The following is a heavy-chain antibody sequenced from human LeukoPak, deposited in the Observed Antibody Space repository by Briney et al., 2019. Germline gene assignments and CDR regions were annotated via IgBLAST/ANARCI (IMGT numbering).Heavy chain of an antibody. D-gene: IGHD5-18*01. Sequence: GGSLRLSCAASGFTFSSYGMHWVRQAPGKGLEWVAVISCDGSNKYYADSVKGQFTISRDNSKNTLYLQMNSLRAEDTAVYYCAKDPYSYGYFDYWGQGTLVTVSS. CDR2: ISCDGSNK. J-gene: IGHJ4*02. CDR1: GFTFSSYG. CDR3: AKDPYSYGYFDY. V-gene: IGHV3-30*18.